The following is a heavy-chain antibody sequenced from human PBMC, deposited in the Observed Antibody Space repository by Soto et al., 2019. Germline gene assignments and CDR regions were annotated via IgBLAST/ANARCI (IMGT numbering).Heavy chain of an antibody. CDR3: ARGGGYDSFDY. V-gene: IGHV4-30-2*06. J-gene: IGHJ4*02. Sequence: PSEPLSHTSTVSGASIMYGGFSWSWIRQSPGKGLEWIGYISHLENTYLHPSFKSRLTMSIDRTRNQFSLKLSSVTAADMAVYYCARGGGYDSFDYWGQGVLVTVSS. D-gene: IGHD5-12*01. CDR2: ISHLENT. CDR1: GASIMYGGFS.